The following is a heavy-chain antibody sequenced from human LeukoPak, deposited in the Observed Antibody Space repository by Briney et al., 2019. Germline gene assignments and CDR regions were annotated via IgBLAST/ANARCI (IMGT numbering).Heavy chain of an antibody. V-gene: IGHV1-46*01. CDR1: GYTFTNYY. CDR2: INPSAGNT. CDR3: AIERPSKCYFDY. J-gene: IGHJ4*02. Sequence: ASVKVSCKASGYTFTNYYVHWVRQAPGQGPEYMGIINPSAGNTNYAQKFRGRITMTRDTSTTTVYMELSSLVSEDTAVYYCAIERPSKCYFDYWGQGTLVTVSS.